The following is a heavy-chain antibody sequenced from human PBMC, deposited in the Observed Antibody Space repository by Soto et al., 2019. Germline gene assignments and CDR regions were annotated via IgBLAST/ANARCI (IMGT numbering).Heavy chain of an antibody. V-gene: IGHV4-31*03. J-gene: IGHJ6*02. D-gene: IGHD5-18*01. CDR1: GGSISSGGYY. CDR2: IYYSGST. CDR3: AGFYSYGYPYYYYGMDV. Sequence: SETLSLTCTVSGGSISSGGYYWSWIRQHPGKGLEWIGYIYYSGSTYYNPSLKSRVTISVDTSKNQFSLKLSSVTASDTAMYYCAGFYSYGYPYYYYGMDVWGQGTTVTVSS.